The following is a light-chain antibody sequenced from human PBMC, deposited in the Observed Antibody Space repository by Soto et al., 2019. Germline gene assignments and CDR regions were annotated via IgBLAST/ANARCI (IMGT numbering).Light chain of an antibody. CDR1: QSVSSY. V-gene: IGKV3-11*01. J-gene: IGKJ4*01. CDR2: DAS. Sequence: EIVLTQSPATLSLSPGERATLSCRASQSVSSYLAWYQQKPGQAPRLLIYDASNRAPGIPDRFSGSGAGTDFTLTISSLEAEDFAGYYCQQRSNWLTFGGGTKVEIK. CDR3: QQRSNWLT.